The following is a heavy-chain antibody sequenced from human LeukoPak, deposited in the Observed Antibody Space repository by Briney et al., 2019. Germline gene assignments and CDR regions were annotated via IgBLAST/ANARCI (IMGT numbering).Heavy chain of an antibody. CDR1: SGSISGYY. CDR3: ARDGRAGSLFAY. V-gene: IGHV4-59*01. Sequence: KASETLSLTCTVSSGSISGYYWSWIRQPPGKGLEWVGYISYSGSTNYNPSLKSRVTISVDTSKNQFSLKLSSVTAADTAIYYCARDGRAGSLFAYWGQGTLVTVSS. J-gene: IGHJ4*02. D-gene: IGHD6-19*01. CDR2: ISYSGST.